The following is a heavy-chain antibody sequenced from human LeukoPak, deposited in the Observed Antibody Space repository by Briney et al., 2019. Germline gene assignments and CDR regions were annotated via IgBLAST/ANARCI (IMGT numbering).Heavy chain of an antibody. J-gene: IGHJ3*02. CDR1: GYSFTSYW. D-gene: IGHD3-10*01. CDR2: IYPGDYDT. V-gene: IGHV5-51*01. CDR3: ARRGYYYGSGSYYIDAFDI. Sequence: PGESLKISCQGSGYSFTSYWIGWVRQMPGKGLEWMGIIYPGDYDTKYSPPFQGQVTISADKSITTAYLQWSSLKASDTAMYYCARRGYYYGSGSYYIDAFDIWGQGTMVTVSS.